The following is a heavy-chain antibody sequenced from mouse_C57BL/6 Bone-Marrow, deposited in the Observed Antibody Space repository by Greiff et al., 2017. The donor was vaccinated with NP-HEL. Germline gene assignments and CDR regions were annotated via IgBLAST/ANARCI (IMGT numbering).Heavy chain of an antibody. CDR2: IYPGGGYT. D-gene: IGHD1-1*02. Sequence: QVQLQQSGAELVRPGTSVKMSCKASGYTFTNYWIGWAKQRPGHGLEWIGDIYPGGGYTNYNEKFKGKATLTADKSSSTAYMQFSSLTSEDSAVYYCARYYGHYYAMDYWGQGTSATVSS. V-gene: IGHV1-63*01. J-gene: IGHJ4*01. CDR1: GYTFTNYW. CDR3: ARYYGHYYAMDY.